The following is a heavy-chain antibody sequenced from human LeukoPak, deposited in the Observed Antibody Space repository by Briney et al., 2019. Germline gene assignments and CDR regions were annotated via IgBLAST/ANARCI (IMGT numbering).Heavy chain of an antibody. J-gene: IGHJ5*02. D-gene: IGHD5-12*01. Sequence: ASVKVSCKASGYTFTGYYMHWVRQAPGQGREGMGWINTNSRGTNYPLNFQDRVTMTRDTSISTAYMELSRLRSDDTAVYYCAHGGYGYNWFDLWGQGTLVTVSS. V-gene: IGHV1-2*02. CDR2: INTNSRGT. CDR3: AHGGYGYNWFDL. CDR1: GYTFTGYY.